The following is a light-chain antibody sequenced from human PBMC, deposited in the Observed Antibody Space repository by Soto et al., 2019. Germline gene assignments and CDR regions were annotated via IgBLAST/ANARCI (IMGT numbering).Light chain of an antibody. CDR3: QQHGTSPI. V-gene: IGKV3-20*01. Sequence: EVVLTQSPGTLSLSPGERATLSCRASQAVSSILLAWYQQKPGQAPRLLIYGASSRATGIPDRFSGGGSGTDFTLTVSRLEPEDFALYYCQQHGTSPIFGGGTKVEIK. J-gene: IGKJ4*01. CDR2: GAS. CDR1: QAVSSIL.